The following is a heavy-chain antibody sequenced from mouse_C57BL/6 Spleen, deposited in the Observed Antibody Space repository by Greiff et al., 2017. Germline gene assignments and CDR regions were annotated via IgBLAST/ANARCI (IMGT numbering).Heavy chain of an antibody. CDR3: ARPYYGNYDWFAY. CDR1: GYTFTSYW. V-gene: IGHV1-53*01. J-gene: IGHJ3*01. Sequence: VQLQQPGTELVKPGASVKLSCKASGYTFTSYWMHWVKQRPGQGLEWIGNINPSNGGTTYNEKFKSKATLTVDKSSSTAYMQLSSLTSEDSAVYYCARPYYGNYDWFAYWGQGTLVTVSA. D-gene: IGHD2-10*01. CDR2: INPSNGGT.